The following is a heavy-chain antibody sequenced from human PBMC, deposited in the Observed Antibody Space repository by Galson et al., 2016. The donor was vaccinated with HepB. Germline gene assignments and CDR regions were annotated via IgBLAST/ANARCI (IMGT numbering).Heavy chain of an antibody. CDR2: MYIGGST. J-gene: IGHJ4*02. Sequence: SLRLSCAASGFTVNSHYMRWVRQAPGKGLEWVSGMYIGGSTYHTDSVKGRFTISRDNLKNMLYIQMHSRRVEDTAVYYCARKHPTVFGLVLDQWGQGTPVTVSS. CDR3: ARKHPTVFGLVLDQ. D-gene: IGHD3/OR15-3a*01. CDR1: GFTVNSHY. V-gene: IGHV3-66*01.